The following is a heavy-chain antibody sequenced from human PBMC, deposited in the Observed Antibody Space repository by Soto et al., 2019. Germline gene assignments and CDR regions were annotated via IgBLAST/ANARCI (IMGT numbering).Heavy chain of an antibody. CDR2: IHYNGNT. V-gene: IGHV4-59*01. CDR3: ASLPCQRSSDSCPYCWDFGS. CDR1: RGPISNYY. Sequence: PSATLSLTCTFSRGPISNYYWSRIRQPPGEGLGWIAYIHYNGNTNYNPSLKSRVTMSLDTSNNQFSLKLHSVTAADTAVYYCASLPCQRSSDSCPYCWDFGSWGQGTLVTVYS. J-gene: IGHJ4*02. D-gene: IGHD2-8*02.